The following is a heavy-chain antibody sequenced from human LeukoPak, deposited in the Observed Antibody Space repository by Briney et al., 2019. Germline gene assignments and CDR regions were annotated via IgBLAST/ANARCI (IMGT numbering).Heavy chain of an antibody. CDR3: ARGNWAEDGYFDY. D-gene: IGHD7-27*01. V-gene: IGHV3-48*03. CDR1: GFTFSSYE. Sequence: GGSLRLSCAASGFTFSSYEMNWVRQAPGKGLEWVSYISSSGSTIYYADSVKGRFTISRDNAKNSLYLQMNSLRAEDTPVYYCARGNWAEDGYFDYWGQGTLVTVTS. J-gene: IGHJ4*02. CDR2: ISSSGSTI.